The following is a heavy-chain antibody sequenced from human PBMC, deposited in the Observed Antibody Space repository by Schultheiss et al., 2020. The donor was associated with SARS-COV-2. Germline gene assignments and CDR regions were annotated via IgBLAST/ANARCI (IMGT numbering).Heavy chain of an antibody. CDR1: GYTFTGYY. CDR3: ATSITMIGGYYYGMDV. V-gene: IGHV1-69*13. Sequence: SVKVSCKASGYTFTGYYMHWVRQAPGQGLEWMGGIIPIFGTANYAQKFQGRVTITADESTSTGYMELSSLRSEDTAVYYCATSITMIGGYYYGMDVWGQGTTVTVSS. CDR2: IIPIFGTA. J-gene: IGHJ6*02. D-gene: IGHD3-22*01.